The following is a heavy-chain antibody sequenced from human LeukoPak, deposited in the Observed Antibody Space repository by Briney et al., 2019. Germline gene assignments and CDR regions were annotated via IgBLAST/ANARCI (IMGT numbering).Heavy chain of an antibody. Sequence: GESLKISCKGSGYSFTSYWIGWVRQMPGKGLEWMGIIYPGDSDTRYSPSFQGQVTIAADKSISTAYLQWSSLKASDTAMYYCARLRAIAAARNAFDIWGQGTMVTVSS. CDR1: GYSFTSYW. D-gene: IGHD6-13*01. CDR3: ARLRAIAAARNAFDI. V-gene: IGHV5-51*01. J-gene: IGHJ3*02. CDR2: IYPGDSDT.